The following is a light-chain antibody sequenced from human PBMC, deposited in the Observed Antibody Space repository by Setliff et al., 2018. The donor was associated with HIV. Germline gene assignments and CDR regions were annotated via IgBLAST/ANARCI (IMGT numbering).Light chain of an antibody. V-gene: IGKV4-1*01. CDR2: WAS. Sequence: DIVMTQSPDSLAVSLSERATINCKSSQGVLYSSNNKNYLAWYQQKPGQPPKLLIYWASTRESGVPDRFSGSGSGTDFTLTISSLQAEDVAVYYCQQYYSTPLTFGQGTKVDIK. J-gene: IGKJ1*01. CDR3: QQYYSTPLT. CDR1: QGVLYSSNNKNY.